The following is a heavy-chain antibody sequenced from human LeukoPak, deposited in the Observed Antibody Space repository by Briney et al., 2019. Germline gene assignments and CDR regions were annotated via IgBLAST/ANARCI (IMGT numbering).Heavy chain of an antibody. V-gene: IGHV4-59*01. Sequence: PSETLSLTCTVSGGSISSYYWSWIRQPPGKGLEWIGYIYYSGYTNYNPSLKSRVTISVDTSKNQFSLKLSSVTAADTAVYYCAKDPTPYYYYYMDVWGKGTTVTVSS. CDR1: GGSISSYY. CDR2: IYYSGYT. J-gene: IGHJ6*03. D-gene: IGHD4-11*01. CDR3: AKDPTPYYYYYMDV.